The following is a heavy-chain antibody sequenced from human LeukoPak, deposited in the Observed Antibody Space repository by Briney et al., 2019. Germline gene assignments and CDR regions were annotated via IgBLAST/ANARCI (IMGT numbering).Heavy chain of an antibody. CDR3: ARDDPSALAVDY. CDR1: GFTFSSYS. Sequence: GGSLRLSCAASGFTFSSYSMNWVRQAPGKGLEWVSSISSSSSYIYYADSVKGRFTISRDNAKNSLYLQINSLRAEDTAVYYCARDDPSALAVDYWGQGTLVTVSS. J-gene: IGHJ4*02. V-gene: IGHV3-21*01. D-gene: IGHD3-10*01. CDR2: ISSSSSYI.